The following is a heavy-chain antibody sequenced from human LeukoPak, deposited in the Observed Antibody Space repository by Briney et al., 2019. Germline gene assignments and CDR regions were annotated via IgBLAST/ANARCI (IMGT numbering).Heavy chain of an antibody. D-gene: IGHD2-15*01. V-gene: IGHV3-30*03. CDR1: GFTFSSYG. CDR2: VSHDGSVK. Sequence: QPGGSLRLSCAASGFTFSSYGMPWVRQAPGKGLEWVAVVSHDGSVKYHADSVKGRFTISRDNSKNTLYLQLNSLRAEDTAVYYCASRIVVTYYGMDVWGQGTTVTVSS. CDR3: ASRIVVTYYGMDV. J-gene: IGHJ6*02.